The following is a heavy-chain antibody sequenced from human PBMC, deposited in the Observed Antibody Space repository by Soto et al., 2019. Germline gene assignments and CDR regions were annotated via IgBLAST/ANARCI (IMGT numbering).Heavy chain of an antibody. CDR2: ISSGGTPI. CDR3: ARGYLYEI. D-gene: IGHD3-16*02. Sequence: GWTLRLSCEASDFIFSTYDMIWVRRAPGKGLEWISFISSGGTPIYYADSVRGRFTISRDDAKRSLFLQMNSLRAEDTATYYCARGYLYEIWGQGSLVTVYS. V-gene: IGHV3-48*03. J-gene: IGHJ4*01. CDR1: DFIFSTYD.